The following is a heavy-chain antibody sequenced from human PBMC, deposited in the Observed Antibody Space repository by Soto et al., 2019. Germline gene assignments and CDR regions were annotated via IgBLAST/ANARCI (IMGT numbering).Heavy chain of an antibody. J-gene: IGHJ4*02. D-gene: IGHD5-18*01. Sequence: QVQLVQSGAEVKKPGASVKVSCKTSGYTFTSFGISWVRQAPGQGLEWMGWVNTYDVNTNYAQKFQGRVTMTTDTSTSTGYMELGSLRSDDTAVYYCARSAKGDYWGQGTLVTVSS. CDR3: ARSAKGDY. V-gene: IGHV1-18*01. CDR2: VNTYDVNT. CDR1: GYTFTSFG.